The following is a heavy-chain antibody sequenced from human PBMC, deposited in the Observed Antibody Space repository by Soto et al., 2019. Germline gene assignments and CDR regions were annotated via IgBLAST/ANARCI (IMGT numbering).Heavy chain of an antibody. D-gene: IGHD6-6*01. CDR1: GFTFSSYE. V-gene: IGHV3-48*03. CDR3: ARDVYRYSSSSPEDV. J-gene: IGHJ6*02. Sequence: PGGSLRLSCAASGFTFSSYEMNWSRQAPGKGLDWVAYISSSSRTTKYGDSVKGRFTISRDNAKNSLFLQMNSLRGEDTAVYYCARDVYRYSSSSPEDVWGQGTTVTVSS. CDR2: ISSSSRTT.